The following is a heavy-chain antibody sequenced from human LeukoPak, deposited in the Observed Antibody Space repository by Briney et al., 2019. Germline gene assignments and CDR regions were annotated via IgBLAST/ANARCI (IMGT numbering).Heavy chain of an antibody. CDR2: ISSSSSYI. CDR1: GFTFSSYS. J-gene: IGHJ3*02. D-gene: IGHD5-12*01. CDR3: ARDQVATDAFDI. Sequence: PGGSLRLSCAASGFTFSSYSMNWVRQAPGKGLEWVSSISSSSSYIYYADSVKGRFTISRDNAKNSLYLQMNSLRADDTAVYYCARDQVATDAFDIWGQGTMVTVSS. V-gene: IGHV3-21*01.